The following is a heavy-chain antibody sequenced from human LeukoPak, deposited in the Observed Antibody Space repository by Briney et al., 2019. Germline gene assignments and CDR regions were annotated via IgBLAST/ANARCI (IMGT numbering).Heavy chain of an antibody. Sequence: GRSLRLSRAASGFTFSSYGMHWVRQAPGKGLEWVAVISYDGSNKYYADSVKGRFTISRDNAKNSLYLQMNSLRAEDTAVYYCARGTIAAAGTNFDYWGQGTLVTVSS. V-gene: IGHV3-30*03. CDR2: ISYDGSNK. D-gene: IGHD6-13*01. CDR1: GFTFSSYG. CDR3: ARGTIAAAGTNFDY. J-gene: IGHJ4*02.